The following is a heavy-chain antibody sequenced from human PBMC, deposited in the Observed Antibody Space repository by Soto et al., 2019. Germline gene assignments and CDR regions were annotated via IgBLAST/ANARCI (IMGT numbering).Heavy chain of an antibody. CDR3: ARSSIAAAGTDY. CDR2: IWYDGSNK. D-gene: IGHD6-13*01. J-gene: IGHJ4*02. Sequence: QVQLVESGGGVVQPRRSLRLSCAASGFTFSSYGMHWVRQAPGKGLEWVAVIWYDGSNKYYADSVKGRFTISRDNSKNTLYLQMNSLRAEDTAVYYCARSSIAAAGTDYWGQGTLVTVSS. CDR1: GFTFSSYG. V-gene: IGHV3-33*01.